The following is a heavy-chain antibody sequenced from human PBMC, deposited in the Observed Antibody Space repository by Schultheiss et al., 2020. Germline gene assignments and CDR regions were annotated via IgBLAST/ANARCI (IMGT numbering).Heavy chain of an antibody. CDR1: GFTFSSYG. Sequence: GGSLRLSCAASGFTFSSYGMHWVRQAPGKGLEWVAVISYDGSNKYYADSVKGRFTISRDNSKNTLYLQMNSLRAEDTAVYYCAKDQLPYYYYYGMDVWGQGTTVTVS. CDR3: AKDQLPYYYYYGMDV. V-gene: IGHV3-30*18. J-gene: IGHJ6*02. D-gene: IGHD1-1*01. CDR2: ISYDGSNK.